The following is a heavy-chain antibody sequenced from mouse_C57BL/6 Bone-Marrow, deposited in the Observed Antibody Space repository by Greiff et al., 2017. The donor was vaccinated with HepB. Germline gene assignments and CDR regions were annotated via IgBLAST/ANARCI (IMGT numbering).Heavy chain of an antibody. CDR3: ARLDGYYVSAWFAY. J-gene: IGHJ3*01. CDR2: IWWDDDK. D-gene: IGHD2-3*01. CDR1: GFSLSTFGMG. Sequence: QVTLKVSGPGILQPSQTLSLTCSFSGFSLSTFGMGVGWIRQPSGKGLEWLAHIWWDDDKYYNPALKSRLTISKDTSKNQVFLKIANVDTADTATYYCARLDGYYVSAWFAYWGQGTLVTVSA. V-gene: IGHV8-8*01.